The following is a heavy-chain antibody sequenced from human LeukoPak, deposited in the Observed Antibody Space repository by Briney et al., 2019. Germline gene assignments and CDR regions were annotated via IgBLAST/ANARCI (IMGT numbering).Heavy chain of an antibody. CDR1: GYTFTGYY. J-gene: IGHJ1*01. D-gene: IGHD1-26*01. CDR3: ARAPEMSGSCYDQYFQH. V-gene: IGHV1-2*06. Sequence: ASVKVSCKASGYTFTGYYMHWVRQAPGQGLEWMGRINPNSGGTNYAQKFQGRVTMTRDTSISTAYMELSRLRSDDTAVYYCARAPEMSGSCYDQYFQHWGQGTLVTVSS. CDR2: INPNSGGT.